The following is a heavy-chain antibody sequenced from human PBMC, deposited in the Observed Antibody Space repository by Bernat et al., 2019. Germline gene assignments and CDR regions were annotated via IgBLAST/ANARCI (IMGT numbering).Heavy chain of an antibody. Sequence: VQLVESGGGAVQPGRPLSLPCAASGFTFRSYAMHWVRQPPGKGLEWVTDLPYDGANKYYADSVKGRFTISRDNSKNTLYLQMNSLRAEDTAVYYCARDRRGTDSGGMDVWGQGTTVTVSS. CDR1: GFTFRSYA. CDR3: ARDRRGTDSGGMDV. D-gene: IGHD3-16*01. CDR2: LPYDGANK. V-gene: IGHV3-30-3*01. J-gene: IGHJ6*02.